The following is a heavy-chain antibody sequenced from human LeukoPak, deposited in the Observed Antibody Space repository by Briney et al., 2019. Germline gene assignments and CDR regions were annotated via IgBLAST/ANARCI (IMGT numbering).Heavy chain of an antibody. CDR2: IKQDGSEK. D-gene: IGHD4-17*01. CDR1: GFTFSSYW. J-gene: IGHJ4*02. Sequence: KPGGSLRLSCAASGFTFSSYWMSWVRQAPGKGLEWVANIKQDGSEKYYVDSVKGRSTISRDNAKNSLYLQMNSLRDEDTAVYYCARDGGYGDYCFDYWGQGTLVSVSS. CDR3: ARDGGYGDYCFDY. V-gene: IGHV3-7*01.